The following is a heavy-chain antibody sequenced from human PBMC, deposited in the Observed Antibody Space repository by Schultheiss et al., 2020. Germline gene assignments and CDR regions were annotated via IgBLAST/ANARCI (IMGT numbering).Heavy chain of an antibody. V-gene: IGHV3-30*03. D-gene: IGHD6-6*01. Sequence: GGSLRLSCAASGFTFSSYGMHWVRQAPGKGLEWVAIISYDGTTKYYADSVKGRFTISRDNSKNTLYLQMNSLRAEDTAVYYCAREPRYSSSSGYWGQGTLVTVSS. CDR3: AREPRYSSSSGY. J-gene: IGHJ4*02. CDR2: ISYDGTTK. CDR1: GFTFSSYG.